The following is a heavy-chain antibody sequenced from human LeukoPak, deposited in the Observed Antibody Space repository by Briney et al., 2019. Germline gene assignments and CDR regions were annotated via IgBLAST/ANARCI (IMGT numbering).Heavy chain of an antibody. Sequence: PGRSLRLSCAASGFTFSSYAMSWVRQAPGKGLEWVSAISGSAGSTYYADSVKGRFTISRDNSKNTLYLQMNSLRAEDTAIYYCAKDRSGSGSYYPDYWGQGTLVTVSS. CDR2: ISGSAGST. CDR1: GFTFSSYA. CDR3: AKDRSGSGSYYPDY. J-gene: IGHJ4*02. D-gene: IGHD3-10*01. V-gene: IGHV3-23*01.